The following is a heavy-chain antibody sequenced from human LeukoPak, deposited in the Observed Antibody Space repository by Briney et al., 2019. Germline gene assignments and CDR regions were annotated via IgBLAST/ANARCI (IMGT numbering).Heavy chain of an antibody. J-gene: IGHJ4*02. D-gene: IGHD1-14*01. CDR2: IYGGTST. CDR3: AKDSRNLPFDY. CDR1: GFTVSTNY. Sequence: GGSLRLSCSASGFTVSTNYMTWVRQALGKGLEWVSVIYGGTSTYYADSVKGRFTISRDNSKNTLYLQMNSLRAEDTAVYYCAKDSRNLPFDYWGQGTLVAVSS. V-gene: IGHV3-53*05.